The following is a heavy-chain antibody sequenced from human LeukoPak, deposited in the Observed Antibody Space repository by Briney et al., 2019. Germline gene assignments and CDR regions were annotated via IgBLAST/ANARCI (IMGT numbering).Heavy chain of an antibody. CDR1: GFTFSSYG. V-gene: IGHV3-30*03. CDR2: ISYDGSNK. CDR3: ARGGKSYYYDSSGYSEDY. Sequence: GGSLRLSCAASGFTFSSYGMHWVRQAPGKGLEWVAVISYDGSNKYYADSVKGRFTISRDNSKNTLYLQMNSLRAEDTAVYYCARGGKSYYYDSSGYSEDYWGQGTLVTVSS. D-gene: IGHD3-22*01. J-gene: IGHJ4*02.